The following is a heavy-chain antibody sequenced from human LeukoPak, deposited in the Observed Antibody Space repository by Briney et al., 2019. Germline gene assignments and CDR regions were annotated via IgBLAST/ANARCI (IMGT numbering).Heavy chain of an antibody. Sequence: PGGSLRLSCAASGFTSSDYYMTWIRQAPGKGLEWVSYISSSGSTIYYADSVKGRFTISRGNAKNSLYLQMNSLRAEDTAAYYCARDLFGLRKLNAFDIWGQGTMVTVSS. J-gene: IGHJ3*02. CDR1: GFTSSDYY. V-gene: IGHV3-11*04. D-gene: IGHD3-3*01. CDR3: ARDLFGLRKLNAFDI. CDR2: ISSSGSTI.